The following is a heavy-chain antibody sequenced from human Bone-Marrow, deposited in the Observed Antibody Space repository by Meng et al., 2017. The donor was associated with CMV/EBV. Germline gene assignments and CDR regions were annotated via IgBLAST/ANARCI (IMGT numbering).Heavy chain of an antibody. CDR3: ARSPGNWNLITRYFDL. CDR1: GGSISGDSHY. J-gene: IGHJ2*01. Sequence: SETLSLTCAVSGGSISGDSHYWSWIRQPPGKGLEWIGEINHSGSTNYNPSLKSRVTISVDTSKNQFSLKLSSVTAADTAVYYCARSPGNWNLITRYFDLWGRGTLVTVSS. D-gene: IGHD1-7*01. CDR2: INHSGST. V-gene: IGHV4-34*01.